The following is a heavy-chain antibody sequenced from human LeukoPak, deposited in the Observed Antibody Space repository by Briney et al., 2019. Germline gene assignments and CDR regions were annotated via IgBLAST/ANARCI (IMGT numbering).Heavy chain of an antibody. V-gene: IGHV3-30*04. CDR2: ISYDGSNK. J-gene: IGHJ4*02. D-gene: IGHD2-2*01. CDR3: ARVMGRYCSSTSCYVDY. CDR1: GFTLSSYE. Sequence: GGSLRLSCTGSGFTLSSYEMTWIRQAPGKGLEWVAVISYDGSNKYYADSVKGRFTISRDNSKNTLYLQMNSLRAEDTAVYYCARVMGRYCSSTSCYVDYWGQGTLVTVSS.